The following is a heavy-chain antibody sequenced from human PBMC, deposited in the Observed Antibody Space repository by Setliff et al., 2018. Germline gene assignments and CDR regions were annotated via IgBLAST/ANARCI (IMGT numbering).Heavy chain of an antibody. CDR3: ARRGYGGYIYGSFDS. Sequence: GESLKISCKGSGYSFTSYWIGWVRQMPGKGLEWMGIIYPGDSDTRYSPSFQGQVTISVDKSLSTAYLQWSSLKASDSGKYYCARRGYGGYIYGSFDSWGQGTLVTVSS. D-gene: IGHD5-18*01. CDR2: IYPGDSDT. J-gene: IGHJ5*01. V-gene: IGHV5-51*01. CDR1: GYSFTSYW.